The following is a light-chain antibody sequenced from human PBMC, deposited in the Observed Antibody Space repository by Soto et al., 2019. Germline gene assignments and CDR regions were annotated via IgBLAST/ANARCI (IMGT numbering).Light chain of an antibody. CDR2: LNSDGSH. CDR1: SGHSSYA. J-gene: IGLJ1*01. Sequence: QLVLTQSPSASASLRASVKLTCTLSSGHSSYAIAWHQQQPEKGPRYLMKLNSDGSHSKGDGIPDRFSGSSSGAERYLIISRLQSEDEADYYCQTWGTGIHVFGTGTKLTVL. V-gene: IGLV4-69*01. CDR3: QTWGTGIHV.